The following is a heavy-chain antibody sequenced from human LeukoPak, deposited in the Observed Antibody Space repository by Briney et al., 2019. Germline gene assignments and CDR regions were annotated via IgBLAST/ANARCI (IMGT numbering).Heavy chain of an antibody. D-gene: IGHD1-7*01. V-gene: IGHV4-34*01. Sequence: PSETLSLTCAVYVGSFSGYYWSWIRQPPGKGLEWIGEINHSGSTYYNPSLKSRVTISVDRSKNQFSLKLSSVTAADTAVYYCAREYGYNWNSVGVYYFDYWGQGTLVTVSS. CDR2: INHSGST. J-gene: IGHJ4*02. CDR1: VGSFSGYY. CDR3: AREYGYNWNSVGVYYFDY.